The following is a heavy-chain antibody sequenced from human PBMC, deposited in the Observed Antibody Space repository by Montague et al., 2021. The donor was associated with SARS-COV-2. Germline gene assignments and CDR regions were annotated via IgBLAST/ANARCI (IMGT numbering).Heavy chain of an antibody. Sequence: SLRLSCAASGFTFSSHWMHWVRQLPEKGLLWVSRITTDGTITNYADSVKGRFTISRDNSKNTMYLQMNRLRVEDTAVYYCATDRTVAAGYGFDPWGQGTLVTVSS. V-gene: IGHV3-74*01. D-gene: IGHD3-9*01. J-gene: IGHJ5*02. CDR3: ATDRTVAAGYGFDP. CDR2: ITTDGTIT. CDR1: GFTFSSHW.